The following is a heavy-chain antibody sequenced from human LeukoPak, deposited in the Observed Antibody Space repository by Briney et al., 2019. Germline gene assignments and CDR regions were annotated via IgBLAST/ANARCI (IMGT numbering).Heavy chain of an antibody. CDR2: IYTSGST. CDR3: ARDSGRQFAATPNWLDP. CDR1: GGSISSYY. Sequence: PSETLSLTCTVSGGSISSYYWSWIRQPAGKGLEWIGRIYTSGSTNYNPSLKSRVTMSVDTSKNQFSLKLSSVTAADTAVYYCARDSGRQFAATPNWLDPWGQGTLVTVSS. V-gene: IGHV4-4*07. J-gene: IGHJ5*02. D-gene: IGHD6-6*01.